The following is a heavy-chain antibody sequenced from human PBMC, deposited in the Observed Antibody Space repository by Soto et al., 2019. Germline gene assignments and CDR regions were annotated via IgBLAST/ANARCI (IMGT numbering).Heavy chain of an antibody. D-gene: IGHD6-13*01. CDR1: GYTFTSYG. V-gene: IGHV1-18*01. J-gene: IGHJ4*02. CDR3: ARESSSSCHDY. Sequence: QVQLVQSGAEVKKPGASVKVSCKASGYTFTSYGISWVRQAPGQGLEWMGWISAYNGNTNYAQKLQGRVTMTKDTSTSKAYMELRSLSSNDTAVYYCARESSSSCHDYWGQGTLVTVSS. CDR2: ISAYNGNT.